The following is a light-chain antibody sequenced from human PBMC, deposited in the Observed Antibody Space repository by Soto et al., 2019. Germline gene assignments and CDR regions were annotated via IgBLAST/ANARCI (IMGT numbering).Light chain of an antibody. CDR2: GAS. J-gene: IGKJ4*01. CDR1: QSGSSSY. V-gene: IGKV3-20*01. CDR3: QQYNHWSLT. Sequence: EVVLTQSPGTLSLSPGERATLSCRASQSGSSSYLAWYQHKRGQAPRLLMYGASSRATGVPDRFSGIGSGTEFTLTISSLQSEDFAVYYCQQYNHWSLTFGGGTKVDIK.